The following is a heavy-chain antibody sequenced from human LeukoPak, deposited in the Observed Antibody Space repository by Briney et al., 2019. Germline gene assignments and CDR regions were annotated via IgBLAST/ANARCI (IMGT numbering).Heavy chain of an antibody. CDR2: IYSGGST. Sequence: SETLSLTCTVSGGSISSSSYYWDWIRQSPGKGLEWIGNIYSGGSTYYTPSLKSRVTISVDTSKNQFSLKLSSVTAADTAVYYCARGGSGYDSFYYYGMDVWGQGTTVTVSS. J-gene: IGHJ6*02. V-gene: IGHV4-39*07. D-gene: IGHD5-12*01. CDR1: GGSISSSSYY. CDR3: ARGGSGYDSFYYYGMDV.